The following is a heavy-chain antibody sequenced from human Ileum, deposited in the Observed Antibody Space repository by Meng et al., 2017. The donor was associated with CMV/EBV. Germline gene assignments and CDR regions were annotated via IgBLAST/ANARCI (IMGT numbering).Heavy chain of an antibody. D-gene: IGHD2-15*01. Sequence: GESLKISCAASGFTFSSYAMSWVRQSPGMGLEWVANIKQDGSATYYADSVKGRFTISRDNAKNSLYLQMDNLRADDTAVYYCVREDIVVFDYWGQGTLVTVSS. CDR3: VREDIVVFDY. J-gene: IGHJ4*02. V-gene: IGHV3-7*01. CDR1: GFTFSSYA. CDR2: IKQDGSAT.